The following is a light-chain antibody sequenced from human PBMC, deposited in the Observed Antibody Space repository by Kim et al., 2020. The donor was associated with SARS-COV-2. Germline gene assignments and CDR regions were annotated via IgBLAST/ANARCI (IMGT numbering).Light chain of an antibody. V-gene: IGLV1-44*01. CDR1: SSNIGSNN. J-gene: IGLJ3*02. CDR3: AVWDDSLKQGV. Sequence: QPVLTQPPSASGTPGQRVTISCSGSSSNIGSNNVVWYQQLPGAPPNLLIYSNNQRPSGIPDRFSGSRSGTSASLAISGLQSGDEADYYCAVWDDSLKQGVFGGGTQLTVL. CDR2: SNN.